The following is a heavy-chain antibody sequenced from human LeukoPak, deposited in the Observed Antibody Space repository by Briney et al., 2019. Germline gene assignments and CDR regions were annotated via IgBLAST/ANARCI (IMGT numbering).Heavy chain of an antibody. Sequence: GGSLRLSCAASGFNFSDYDIHWVRQVPGKGLEWVALVLYDGSTKYYGDSVKGRFTMSRDSSKNTLYLQMSSLRAEDTAVYYCARDLTTGNGYYHGMDVWGRGTTVTVSS. J-gene: IGHJ6*04. D-gene: IGHD3-9*01. CDR2: VLYDGSTK. CDR1: GFNFSDYD. V-gene: IGHV3-33*05. CDR3: ARDLTTGNGYYHGMDV.